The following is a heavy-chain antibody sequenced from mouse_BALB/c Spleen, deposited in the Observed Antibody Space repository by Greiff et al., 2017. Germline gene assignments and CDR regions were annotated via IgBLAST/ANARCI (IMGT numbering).Heavy chain of an antibody. Sequence: QVQLQQPGADLVQPGASVKFSCTASGYTFTSYWMHWVQLRPGQGFEWIGEINPSNGGTNYNEKFKRKATLTVDKSSSTAYMQLSSLTSEDSAVYYCTISETGAMDYWGQGTSVTVSS. CDR1: GYTFTSYW. CDR2: INPSNGGT. CDR3: TISETGAMDY. V-gene: IGHV1S16*01. J-gene: IGHJ4*01.